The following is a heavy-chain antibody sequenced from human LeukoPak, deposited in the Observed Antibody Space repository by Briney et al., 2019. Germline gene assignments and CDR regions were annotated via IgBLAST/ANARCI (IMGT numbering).Heavy chain of an antibody. Sequence: GGSLRLSCAASGFTFDDYATHWVRQAPGKGLEWVSGISWNSGSIGYADSVKGRFTISRDNAKNSLYLQMNSLRAEDMALYYCARYDSSGYYLDYWGQGTLVTVSS. J-gene: IGHJ4*02. D-gene: IGHD3-22*01. V-gene: IGHV3-9*03. CDR3: ARYDSSGYYLDY. CDR2: ISWNSGSI. CDR1: GFTFDDYA.